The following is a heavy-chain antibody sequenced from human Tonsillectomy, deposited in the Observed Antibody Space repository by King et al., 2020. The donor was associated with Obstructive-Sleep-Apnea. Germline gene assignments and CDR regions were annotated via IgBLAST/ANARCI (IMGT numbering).Heavy chain of an antibody. CDR2: SSSRGNTI. CDR1: GFTLSDYY. Sequence: VQLVESGGGLVKPGGSLRLSCVASGFTLSDYYMTWIRQAPGKGLEWVSHSSSRGNTIYYAYSVKGRFTISRDNAKNSLYLQLNSLRAEDTAVYYCARVGDCSGGSCFPYYFDCWGQGTLVTVSS. J-gene: IGHJ4*02. CDR3: ARVGDCSGGSCFPYYFDC. V-gene: IGHV3-11*01. D-gene: IGHD2-15*01.